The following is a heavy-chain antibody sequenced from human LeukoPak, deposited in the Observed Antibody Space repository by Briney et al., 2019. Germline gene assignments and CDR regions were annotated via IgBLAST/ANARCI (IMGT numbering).Heavy chain of an antibody. CDR3: ARDRCSGGRCYSLSVGHMDV. Sequence: GGSLRLSCAASGFTFSDYYMSWIRQAPGKGLEWVSYISSSGSTIYYADSVKGRFTIPRDNAKNSLYLQMNSLRAEDTALYYCARDRCSGGRCYSLSVGHMDVWGKGTTVTVSS. CDR2: ISSSGSTI. CDR1: GFTFSDYY. D-gene: IGHD2-15*01. V-gene: IGHV3-11*04. J-gene: IGHJ6*03.